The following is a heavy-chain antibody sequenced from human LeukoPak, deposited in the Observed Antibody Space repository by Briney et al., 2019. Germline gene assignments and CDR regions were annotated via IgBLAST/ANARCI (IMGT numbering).Heavy chain of an antibody. CDR3: AREHIRSGSYELDY. CDR1: GFTFSIYP. D-gene: IGHD3-10*01. Sequence: GGSLRLSCTTSGFTFSIYPMTWVRQAPGKGLEWISYTSNSGRTVYYGDSVKGRFTVSRDNTKNSVYLLMNSLRVEDTAVYYCAREHIRSGSYELDYWGQGTLVTVSS. J-gene: IGHJ4*02. CDR2: TSNSGRTV. V-gene: IGHV3-48*03.